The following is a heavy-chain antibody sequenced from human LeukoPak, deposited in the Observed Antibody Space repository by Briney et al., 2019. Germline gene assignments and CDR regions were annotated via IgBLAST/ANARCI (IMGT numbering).Heavy chain of an antibody. D-gene: IGHD1-26*01. CDR2: IIPIFGTA. V-gene: IGHV1-69*13. Sequence: LRASVKVSCKASGYTFTSYGISWVRQAPGQRLEWMGGIIPIFGTANYAQKFQGRVTITADESTSTAYMELSSLRSEDTAVYYCARDPSRVGIVGATGFDYWGQGTLVTVSS. CDR3: ARDPSRVGIVGATGFDY. CDR1: GYTFTSYG. J-gene: IGHJ4*02.